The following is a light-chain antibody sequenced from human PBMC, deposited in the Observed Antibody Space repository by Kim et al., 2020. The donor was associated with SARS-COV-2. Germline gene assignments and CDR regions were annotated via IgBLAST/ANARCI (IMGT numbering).Light chain of an antibody. V-gene: IGLV3-27*01. CDR3: YSAADNNQRV. CDR1: VLAKKY. Sequence: VSPGQTARITCSGDVLAKKYARWFQQKPGQAHVLVIYKDSERPSGIPERFSGSSSGTTVTLTISGAQVEDEADYYCYSAADNNQRVFGGGTQLTVL. CDR2: KDS. J-gene: IGLJ2*01.